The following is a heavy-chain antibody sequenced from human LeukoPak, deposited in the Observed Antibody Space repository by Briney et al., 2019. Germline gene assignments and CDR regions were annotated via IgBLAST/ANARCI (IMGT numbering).Heavy chain of an antibody. Sequence: GGSLRLSCAASGFTFSSYWMSWVRQAPGKGLEWVANIKQDGSEKYYVDSVKGRFTISRDNAKNSLYLQMNSLRAEDTAVYYCAPQVGYCSGGSCHDRYWGQGTLVTVSS. CDR1: GFTFSSYW. CDR3: APQVGYCSGGSCHDRY. J-gene: IGHJ4*02. D-gene: IGHD2-15*01. V-gene: IGHV3-7*01. CDR2: IKQDGSEK.